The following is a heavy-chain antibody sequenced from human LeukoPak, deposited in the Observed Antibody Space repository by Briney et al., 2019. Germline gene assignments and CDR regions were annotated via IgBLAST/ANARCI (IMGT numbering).Heavy chain of an antibody. CDR1: GFTFSRCW. V-gene: IGHV3-7*01. CDR2: IKQDGSEK. Sequence: GGSLRLSCAASGFTFSRCWISWVPHAPGKGLEWVANIKQDGSEKYYIDSVKGRFTISRDNAKNSLYLQMNSLRAEDAAVYYCATRSGWYLRSFDYWGQGNLVTVSS. D-gene: IGHD6-19*01. CDR3: ATRSGWYLRSFDY. J-gene: IGHJ4*02.